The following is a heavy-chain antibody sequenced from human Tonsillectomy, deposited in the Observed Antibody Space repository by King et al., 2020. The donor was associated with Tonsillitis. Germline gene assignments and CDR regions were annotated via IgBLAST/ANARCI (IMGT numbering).Heavy chain of an antibody. Sequence: FTLKESGPTLVKPTQTLTLTCTFSGFSLSTSGVGVGWIRQPPGKALEWLALIYWNDDKRYSPSLKSRLTITKDTSKNQVVLTMTNMDPVDTATYYCAHRKDGDWGIDYYDSSDSELWVFDYWGQGTLVTVSS. J-gene: IGHJ4*02. CDR1: GFSLSTSGVG. CDR3: AHRKDGDWGIDYYDSSDSELWVFDY. V-gene: IGHV2-5*01. D-gene: IGHD3-22*01. CDR2: IYWNDDK.